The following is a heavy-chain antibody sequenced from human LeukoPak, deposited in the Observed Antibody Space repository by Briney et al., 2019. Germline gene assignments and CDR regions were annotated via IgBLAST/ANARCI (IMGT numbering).Heavy chain of an antibody. J-gene: IGHJ4*02. Sequence: GRSLRLSCAASGFTFYAMHWVRQAPGKGLEWVAVISYDGSTKYYADSVKGRFTISRDNSKNTLYLQMNSLRAEDTAVYYCARAGIPPINLDYWGQGTLVTVSS. CDR3: ARAGIPPINLDY. CDR2: ISYDGSTK. D-gene: IGHD6-19*01. V-gene: IGHV3-30*04. CDR1: GFTFYA.